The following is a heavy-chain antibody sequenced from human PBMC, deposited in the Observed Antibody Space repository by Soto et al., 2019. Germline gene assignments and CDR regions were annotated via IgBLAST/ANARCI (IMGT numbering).Heavy chain of an antibody. V-gene: IGHV3-15*07. Sequence: GGSLRLSCAASGFTFSNAWMNWVRQAPGKGLEWVGRIKSKTDGGTTDYAAPVKGRFTISRDDSKNTLYLQMNSLKTEDTAVYYCTTAEPFAVGGNFDYWGQGTLVTVSS. CDR2: IKSKTDGGTT. J-gene: IGHJ4*02. D-gene: IGHD3-3*01. CDR3: TTAEPFAVGGNFDY. CDR1: GFTFSNAW.